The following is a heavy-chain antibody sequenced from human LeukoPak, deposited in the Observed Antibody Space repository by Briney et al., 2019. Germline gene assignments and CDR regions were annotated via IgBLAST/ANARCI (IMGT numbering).Heavy chain of an antibody. V-gene: IGHV3-15*01. CDR2: IKSNIDGGTA. CDR3: TTDSSTMIVVVPF. J-gene: IGHJ4*02. CDR1: GFTFINAC. D-gene: IGHD3-22*01. Sequence: GGTLRLSYAASGFTFINACMTWVRQAPGKGLEWDGLIKSNIDGGTADYAAPVKGRFTISRDDSRNTLYLQMNSLKMEDTAVYYCTTDSSTMIVVVPFWRQGTLVTVSS.